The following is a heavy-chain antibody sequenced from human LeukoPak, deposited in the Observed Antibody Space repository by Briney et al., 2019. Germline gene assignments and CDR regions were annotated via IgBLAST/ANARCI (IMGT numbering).Heavy chain of an antibody. J-gene: IGHJ4*02. V-gene: IGHV3-30*02. CDR2: IRYDGSYK. Sequence: GGSLRLSCAASGFTFSSYGMHWVRQAPGKGLEWVAFIRYDGSYKYYADSVKGRFTISRDNSKNTLYLQMNSLRAEDTAVYYCAKGLGYCSSTSCYSLIDYWGQGTLVTVSS. CDR3: AKGLGYCSSTSCYSLIDY. D-gene: IGHD2-2*01. CDR1: GFTFSSYG.